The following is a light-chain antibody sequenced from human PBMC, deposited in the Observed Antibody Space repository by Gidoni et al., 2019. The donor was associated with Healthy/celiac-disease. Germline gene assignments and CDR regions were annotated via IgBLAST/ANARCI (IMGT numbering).Light chain of an antibody. CDR1: QSVLYSYNNKNY. V-gene: IGKV4-1*01. CDR2: WAA. CDR3: QQYDSTIFT. Sequence: DILITHSPHSPSVSLGERATIYCKSSQSVLYSYNNKNYLAWYQQKPGQPPKLLIYWAATRESGVPERFSGSGSGTDFTLTISSLQAEDVAVYYCQQYDSTIFTFGHGTKVDIK. J-gene: IGKJ3*01.